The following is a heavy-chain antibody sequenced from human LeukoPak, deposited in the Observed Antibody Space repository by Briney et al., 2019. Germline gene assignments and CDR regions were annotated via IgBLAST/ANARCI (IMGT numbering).Heavy chain of an antibody. CDR1: GYTFTSYD. V-gene: IGHV1-69*13. CDR3: ARDSEYCGGDCYSGDNWFDP. CDR2: IIPIFGTA. J-gene: IGHJ5*02. Sequence: SVKVSCKASGYTFTSYDINWVRQAPGQGLEWMGGIIPIFGTANYAQKFQGRVTITADESTSTAYMELSSLRSEDTAVYYCARDSEYCGGDCYSGDNWFDPWGQGTLVTVSS. D-gene: IGHD2-21*02.